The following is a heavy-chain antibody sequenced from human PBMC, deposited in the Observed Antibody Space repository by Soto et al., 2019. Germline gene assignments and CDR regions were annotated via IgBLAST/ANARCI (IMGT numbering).Heavy chain of an antibody. CDR3: VKDRWVDY. D-gene: IGHD6-13*01. Sequence: TGGSLRLSCAASGFTFRTYGMNWVRRAPGGGLEWVASISSSGSFIYYADSVKGRFTISRDNSKNTLYLQMSSPRVADMAVYYCVKDRWVDYWGQGTLVTVSS. J-gene: IGHJ4*02. CDR2: ISSSGSFI. CDR1: GFTFRTYG. V-gene: IGHV3-21*01.